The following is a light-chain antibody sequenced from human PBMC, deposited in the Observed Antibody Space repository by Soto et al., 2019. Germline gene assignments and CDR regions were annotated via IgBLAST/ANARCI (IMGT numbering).Light chain of an antibody. Sequence: EVLMTQSPDTLSVXPXXXXXXXXXASQSVGTKLAWYHHRAGQGPRLLIHGASSRATGISDRFSGSGSGTDFTLTISRLEPEDFAVYYCQHYVSPPITFGQGTRLEI. CDR2: GAS. CDR1: QSVGTK. J-gene: IGKJ5*01. V-gene: IGKV3-20*01. CDR3: QHYVSPPIT.